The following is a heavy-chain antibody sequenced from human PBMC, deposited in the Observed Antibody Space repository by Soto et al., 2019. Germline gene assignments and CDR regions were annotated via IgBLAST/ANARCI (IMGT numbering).Heavy chain of an antibody. CDR1: GFTFSSYA. D-gene: IGHD1-20*01. J-gene: IGHJ6*02. CDR3: ARDPITGKTGPYYYGLDV. Sequence: PGGSLRLSCAASGFTFSSYAMHWVRQAPGKGLEWVAVISYDGSNNYSADSVKGRFTISRDNSKNTLYLQMNSLRAEDTAGYYCARDPITGKTGPYYYGLDVWGQGTTVTVSS. CDR2: ISYDGSNN. V-gene: IGHV3-30-3*01.